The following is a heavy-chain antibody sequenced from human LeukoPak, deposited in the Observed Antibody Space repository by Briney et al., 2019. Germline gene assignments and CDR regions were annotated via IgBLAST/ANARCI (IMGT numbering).Heavy chain of an antibody. J-gene: IGHJ5*02. Sequence: SETLSLTCTVSGGSFSSSSYYWSWIRQPAGKGLEWIGRISTSGSPNYNPSLKSRVTMSVDTSKNQFSLNLSSVTAADTAVYYCARDTGGSYYYGSGSLRGWFDPWGQGTLVTVSS. D-gene: IGHD3-10*01. CDR3: ARDTGGSYYYGSGSLRGWFDP. CDR2: ISTSGSP. CDR1: GGSFSSSSYY. V-gene: IGHV4-61*02.